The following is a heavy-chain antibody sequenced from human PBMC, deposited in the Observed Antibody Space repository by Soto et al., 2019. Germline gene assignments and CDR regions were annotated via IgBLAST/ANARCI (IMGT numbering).Heavy chain of an antibody. Sequence: PVASLKISCQGSGYSFTSYWISWVRQMPGKGLEWMGRIDPSDSYTNYSPSFQGHVTISADKPISTAYLQWSSLKASDTAMYYCARFYGSDGMDVWGQGTTVTVSS. CDR2: IDPSDSYT. CDR3: ARFYGSDGMDV. V-gene: IGHV5-10-1*01. D-gene: IGHD3-10*01. CDR1: GYSFTSYW. J-gene: IGHJ6*02.